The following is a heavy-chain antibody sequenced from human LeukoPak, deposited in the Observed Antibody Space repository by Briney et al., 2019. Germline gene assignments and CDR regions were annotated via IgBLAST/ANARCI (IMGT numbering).Heavy chain of an antibody. Sequence: GGSLRLSCAASGFIFNSYAMNWVRQAPGKGLEWVSYISSGSATIYYADSVKGRFTISRDSAKNSLYLQLNSLRDEDTAVYYCAKSAYYFGYWGQGTLVTVSS. V-gene: IGHV3-48*02. CDR3: AKSAYYFGY. CDR2: ISSGSATI. J-gene: IGHJ4*02. CDR1: GFIFNSYA.